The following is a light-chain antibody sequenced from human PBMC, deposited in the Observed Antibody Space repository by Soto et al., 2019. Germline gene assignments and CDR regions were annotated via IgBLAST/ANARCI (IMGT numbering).Light chain of an antibody. CDR2: ATS. V-gene: IGKV3-15*01. J-gene: IGKJ2*01. CDR1: QSVSSN. Sequence: EIVMTQSPATLSVSPGERASLSCRASQSVSSNLAWYQQKPGQTPRLLIYATSTRATGIPARFSGSGSGTEFTLTISSLQSGDSAIYYCHHYHNYMYTFGQGTKVDIK. CDR3: HHYHNYMYT.